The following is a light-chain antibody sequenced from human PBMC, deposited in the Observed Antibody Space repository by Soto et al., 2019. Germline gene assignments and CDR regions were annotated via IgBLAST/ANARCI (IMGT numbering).Light chain of an antibody. V-gene: IGLV2-11*01. CDR1: SNDVGAYNF. Sequence: QSALTQPRSVSGSPGQSVTISCTGTSNDVGAYNFVSWYQQPPGKAPKLMIYDVTKRPSGVPDRFSGSKSDNTASLTISGLQAEDEADYYCCSYAGISPVLFGGGTKLTVL. CDR2: DVT. J-gene: IGLJ2*01. CDR3: CSYAGISPVL.